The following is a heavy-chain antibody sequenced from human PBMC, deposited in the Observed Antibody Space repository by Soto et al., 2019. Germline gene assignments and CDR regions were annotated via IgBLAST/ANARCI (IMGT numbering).Heavy chain of an antibody. Sequence: EVQLVESGGGLVQTGGSLRLSCAASGFTFSSRWMHWVRQAPGKGLVWVSRINSDGTTITYADSVKGRFTHSRDNAKNTLYLQMNSLRAEDTAVYYCARGTQTTVTTRLFDCWGQGTLVTVSS. CDR2: INSDGTTI. V-gene: IGHV3-74*01. J-gene: IGHJ4*02. D-gene: IGHD4-17*01. CDR1: GFTFSSRW. CDR3: ARGTQTTVTTRLFDC.